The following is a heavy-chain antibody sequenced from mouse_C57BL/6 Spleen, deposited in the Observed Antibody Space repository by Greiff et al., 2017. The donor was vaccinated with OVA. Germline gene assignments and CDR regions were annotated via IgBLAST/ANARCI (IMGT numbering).Heavy chain of an antibody. Sequence: QVQLQQSGPELVKPGASVKISCKASGYAFSSSWMNWVKQRPGKGLEWIGRIYPGDGDTNYNGKFKGKATLTADKSSSTAYMQLSSLTSEDSAVYFCARYYYGSSEDFDYWGQGTTLTVSS. D-gene: IGHD1-1*01. J-gene: IGHJ2*01. CDR1: GYAFSSSW. V-gene: IGHV1-82*01. CDR3: ARYYYGSSEDFDY. CDR2: IYPGDGDT.